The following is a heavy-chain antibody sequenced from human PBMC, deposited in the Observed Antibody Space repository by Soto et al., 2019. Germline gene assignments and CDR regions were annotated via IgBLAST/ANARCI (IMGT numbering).Heavy chain of an antibody. CDR1: GFTFSSYG. CDR2: IWYDGSNK. Sequence: GGSLRLSCAASGFTFSSYGMHWVRQAPGKGLEWVAVIWYDGSNKYYADSVKGRFTISRDNSKNTLYLQMNSLRSEDTAVYYCARERVLMEHYYYYGMDVWGQGTMVTVSS. V-gene: IGHV3-33*01. D-gene: IGHD2-8*01. CDR3: ARERVLMEHYYYYGMDV. J-gene: IGHJ6*02.